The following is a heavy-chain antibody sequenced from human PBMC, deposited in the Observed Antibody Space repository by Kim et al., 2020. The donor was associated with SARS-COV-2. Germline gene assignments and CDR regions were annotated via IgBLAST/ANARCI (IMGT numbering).Heavy chain of an antibody. Sequence: GGSLRLSCVGSGLTFSSYWMNWVRQAPGKGLEWVANIKQDGSDKNYLDSVKGRFTISRDNAKNSMYLQMNSLRAEDTALYYCAGGRDFDYWGQGTLVTVS. CDR1: GLTFSSYW. J-gene: IGHJ4*02. V-gene: IGHV3-7*03. CDR2: IKQDGSDK. CDR3: AGGRDFDY.